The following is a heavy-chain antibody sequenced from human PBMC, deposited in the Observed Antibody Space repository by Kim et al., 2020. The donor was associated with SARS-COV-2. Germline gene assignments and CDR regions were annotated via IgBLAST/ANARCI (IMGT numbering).Heavy chain of an antibody. V-gene: IGHV4-31*03. CDR1: GGSISSGGYY. Sequence: SETLSLTCTVSGGSISSGGYYWSWIRQHPGKGLEWIGYIYYSGSTYYNPSLKSRVTISVDTSKNQFSLKLSSVTAADTAVYYCARATYYDFWSGFFGFDPWGQGTLVTVSS. D-gene: IGHD3-3*01. CDR3: ARATYYDFWSGFFGFDP. J-gene: IGHJ5*02. CDR2: IYYSGST.